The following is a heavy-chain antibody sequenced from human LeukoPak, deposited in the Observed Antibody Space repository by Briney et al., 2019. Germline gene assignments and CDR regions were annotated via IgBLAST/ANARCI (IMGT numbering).Heavy chain of an antibody. CDR2: ISYGGSNK. D-gene: IGHD1-26*01. Sequence: TGGSLRLSCAASGFTFSSYGIHWVRQAPGKGLEWVALISYGGSNKYYADSVKGRFTISRDNSKNTLFLQMNSLRAEDTAVYYCARKDPSGSYSNYWGQGTLVTVSS. V-gene: IGHV3-30*03. CDR3: ARKDPSGSYSNY. CDR1: GFTFSSYG. J-gene: IGHJ4*02.